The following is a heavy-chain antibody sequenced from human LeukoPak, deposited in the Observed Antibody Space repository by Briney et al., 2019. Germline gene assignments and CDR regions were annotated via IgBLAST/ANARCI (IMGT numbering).Heavy chain of an antibody. Sequence: GGSLRLSCAASGFTFSSYSMNWVRQAPGKGLEWVSYISSSSSTIYYADSVKGRFTISRDNSKNTLYLQMNSLRAEDTAVYYCARGRIITMDMDVWGKGTTVTISS. D-gene: IGHD3-10*01. CDR2: ISSSSSTI. CDR1: GFTFSSYS. J-gene: IGHJ6*03. V-gene: IGHV3-48*01. CDR3: ARGRIITMDMDV.